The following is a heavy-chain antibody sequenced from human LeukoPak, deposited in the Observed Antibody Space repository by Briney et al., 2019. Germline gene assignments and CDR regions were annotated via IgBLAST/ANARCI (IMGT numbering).Heavy chain of an antibody. V-gene: IGHV3-30*02. CDR1: GFTVSSNY. CDR3: AKALASYGDFLDY. D-gene: IGHD4-17*01. Sequence: PGGSLRLSCAASGFTVSSNYMSWVRQAPGKGLEWVSFIRYDGSNKYYADSVKGRFTISRDNSKNTLYLQMNSLRAEDTAVYYCAKALASYGDFLDYWGQGTLVTVSS. J-gene: IGHJ4*02. CDR2: IRYDGSNK.